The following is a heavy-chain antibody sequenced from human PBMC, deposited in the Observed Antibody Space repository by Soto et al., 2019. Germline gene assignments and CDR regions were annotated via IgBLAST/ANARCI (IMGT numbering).Heavy chain of an antibody. D-gene: IGHD3-10*01. V-gene: IGHV3-23*01. CDR3: VKNSGWFNT. Sequence: GGSLRLSCAASGFTFGTTDMSWVRQAPGEGLEWVSTIDGSGGITYYADSVKGRFTISRDNSRNTVYLQMNSLRGDDAALYYCVKNSGWFNTWGQGALVTVSS. CDR2: IDGSGGIT. CDR1: GFTFGTTD. J-gene: IGHJ5*02.